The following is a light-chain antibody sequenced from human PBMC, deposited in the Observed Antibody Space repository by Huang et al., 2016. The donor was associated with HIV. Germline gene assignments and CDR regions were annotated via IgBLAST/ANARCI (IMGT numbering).Light chain of an antibody. CDR3: QQYGSSPLT. CDR1: QSVTSDF. CDR2: APS. V-gene: IGKV3-20*01. J-gene: IGKJ4*01. Sequence: ILLTQSPATLSLSPGERATLSCRASQSVTSDFLAGYQQKIRQAPMLIIAAPSSRASCVPDMFSGSGSGTDITLTISRLEPEDFAVYYCQQYGSSPLTFGGGTRVEIK.